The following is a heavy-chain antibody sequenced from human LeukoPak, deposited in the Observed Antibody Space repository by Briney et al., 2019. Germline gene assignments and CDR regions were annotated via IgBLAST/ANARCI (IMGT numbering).Heavy chain of an antibody. CDR1: GGSISSGGYY. V-gene: IGHV4-31*03. D-gene: IGHD3-16*01. Sequence: SETLSLTCTVSGGSISSGGYYWSWIRQHPGTGLEWIGYIYYSGSTYYNPSLKSRVTISVDTSKNQFSLKLSSVTAADTAVYYCARSTYDYVWGSYRTRNFDYWGQGTLVTVSS. CDR3: ARSTYDYVWGSYRTRNFDY. J-gene: IGHJ4*02. CDR2: IYYSGST.